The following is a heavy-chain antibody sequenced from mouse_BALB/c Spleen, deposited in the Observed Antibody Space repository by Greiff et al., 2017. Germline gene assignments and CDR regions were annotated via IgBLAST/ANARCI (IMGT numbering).Heavy chain of an antibody. Sequence: VQLQQSGPSLVQPSQSLSITCTVSGFSLTSYGVHWVRQSPGKGLEWLGVIWRGGSTDYNAAFMSRLSITKDNSKSQVFFKMNSLQADDTAIYYWAKKRGYDYDDAMDYWGQGTSVTVSS. D-gene: IGHD2-4*01. CDR1: GFSLTSYG. CDR3: AKKRGYDYDDAMDY. J-gene: IGHJ4*01. CDR2: IWRGGST. V-gene: IGHV2-5-1*01.